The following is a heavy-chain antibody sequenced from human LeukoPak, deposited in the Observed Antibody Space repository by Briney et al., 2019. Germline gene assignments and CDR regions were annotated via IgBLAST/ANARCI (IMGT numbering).Heavy chain of an antibody. J-gene: IGHJ4*02. D-gene: IGHD3-10*01. V-gene: IGHV4-59*11. Sequence: SETLSLTCTVSGGSISSHYWSWIWQPPGKGLEWIGYIYYSGSTNYNPSLKSRVTISVDTSKNQFSLKLSSVTAADTAVYYCARITLNYGSGSYPDYWGQGTLVTVSS. CDR3: ARITLNYGSGSYPDY. CDR1: GGSISSHY. CDR2: IYYSGST.